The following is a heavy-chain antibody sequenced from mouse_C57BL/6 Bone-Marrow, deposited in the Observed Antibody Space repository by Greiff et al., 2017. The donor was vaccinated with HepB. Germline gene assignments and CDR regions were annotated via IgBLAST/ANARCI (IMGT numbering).Heavy chain of an antibody. CDR1: GYTFTSYG. V-gene: IGHV1-81*01. J-gene: IGHJ4*01. D-gene: IGHD2-1*01. CDR3: ARFYGNYAMDY. CDR2: IYPRSGNT. Sequence: VKLMESGAELARPGASVKLSCKASGYTFTSYGISWVKQRTGQGLGWIGEIYPRSGNTYYNEKFKGKAPLTADKSSSTAYMELRSLTSEDSAVSFCARFYGNYAMDYWGQGASVTVSS.